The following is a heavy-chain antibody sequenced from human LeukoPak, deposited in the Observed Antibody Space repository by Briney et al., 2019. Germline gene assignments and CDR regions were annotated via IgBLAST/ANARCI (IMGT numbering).Heavy chain of an antibody. CDR1: GFTFSNYS. Sequence: GGSLRLSCAASGFTFSNYSMNWVRQAPGKGLEWVSYISSSSRTKYYADSVKGRFTISRDNAKNSLYLQMNSLRAEDTAVYYCATTTAGFDYWGQGTLVTVSS. CDR2: ISSSSRTK. V-gene: IGHV3-48*01. J-gene: IGHJ4*02. CDR3: ATTTAGFDY. D-gene: IGHD4-11*01.